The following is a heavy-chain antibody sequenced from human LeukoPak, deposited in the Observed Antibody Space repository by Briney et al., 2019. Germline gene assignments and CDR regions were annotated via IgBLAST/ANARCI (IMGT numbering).Heavy chain of an antibody. CDR2: IIPILALA. V-gene: IGHV1-69*04. CDR3: ARDRARWFGELPQYYFDY. Sequence: SVKVSCKASGGTFSSNYIGWVRQAPGQGLEWMGRIIPILALANYAHKFQGRVTITADKSATTAYMELSSLRSEDTAVYYCARDRARWFGELPQYYFDYWGQGTLVTVSS. J-gene: IGHJ4*02. D-gene: IGHD3-10*01. CDR1: GGTFSSNY.